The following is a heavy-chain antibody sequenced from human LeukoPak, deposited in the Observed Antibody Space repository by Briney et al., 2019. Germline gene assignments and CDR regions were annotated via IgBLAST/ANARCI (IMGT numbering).Heavy chain of an antibody. J-gene: IGHJ5*02. CDR1: GYSISSGYY. CDR2: IYHSGST. V-gene: IGHV4-38-2*02. CDR3: ARVLRIEAADTNWFDP. Sequence: SETLSLTCTVSGYSISSGYYWGWIRQPPGKGLEWIGSIYHSGSTYYNPSLKSRVTISVDTSKNQFSLKLSPVTAADTAVYYCARVLRIEAADTNWFDPWGQGTLVTVSS. D-gene: IGHD6-13*01.